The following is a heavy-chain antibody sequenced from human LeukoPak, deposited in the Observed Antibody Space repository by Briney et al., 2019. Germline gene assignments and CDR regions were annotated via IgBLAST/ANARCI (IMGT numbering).Heavy chain of an antibody. D-gene: IGHD4-17*01. CDR1: GYTFTGYY. Sequence: ASVKVSCKASGYTFTGYYLHWVRQAPGQGLEWMGWINLNSGGTKYAQKFQGRVTMTRDTSITTAYMELSSLTSGDTAIYCCARGLYGDYYVAYWGQGTLVTVSS. CDR3: ARGLYGDYYVAY. V-gene: IGHV1-2*02. J-gene: IGHJ4*02. CDR2: INLNSGGT.